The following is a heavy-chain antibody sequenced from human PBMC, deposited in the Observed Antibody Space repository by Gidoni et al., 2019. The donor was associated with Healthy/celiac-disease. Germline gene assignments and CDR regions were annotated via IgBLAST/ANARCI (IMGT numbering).Heavy chain of an antibody. Sequence: QVQLVESGGGVVQPGSSLRLSCAASGFTFISYAMHWVRQAPGKGLEWVAVISYDGSNKYYADSVKGRFTISRDNSKNTLYLQMNSLRAEDTAVYYCARDHPPQLWLPGWTYGMDVWGQGTTVTVSS. CDR2: ISYDGSNK. J-gene: IGHJ6*02. V-gene: IGHV3-30*01. D-gene: IGHD5-18*01. CDR3: ARDHPPQLWLPGWTYGMDV. CDR1: GFTFISYA.